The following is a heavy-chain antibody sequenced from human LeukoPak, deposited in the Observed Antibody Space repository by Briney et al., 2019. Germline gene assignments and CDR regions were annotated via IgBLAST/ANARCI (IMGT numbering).Heavy chain of an antibody. CDR1: GGSISSYF. CDR3: ARGGNVAARQFDS. J-gene: IGHJ4*02. V-gene: IGHV4-59*01. Sequence: TASETLSLTCTVSGGSISSYFWTWIRQPPGKGLEWIGCIYYTGSTNYNPSLKSRLTISLDTSKNQFSLKLSSVTAADTAVYYCARGGNVAARQFDSWGQGTLVTVSS. CDR2: IYYTGST. D-gene: IGHD6-6*01.